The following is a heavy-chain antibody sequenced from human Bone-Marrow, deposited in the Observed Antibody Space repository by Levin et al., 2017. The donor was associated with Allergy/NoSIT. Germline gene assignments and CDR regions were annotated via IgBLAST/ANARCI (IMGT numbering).Heavy chain of an antibody. CDR3: ARDDYSDFTGWV. D-gene: IGHD3-9*01. J-gene: IGHJ4*02. CDR2: ISSSGST. CDR1: GGSVSSATFY. V-gene: IGHV4-61*01. Sequence: SQTLSLTCTVSGGSVSSATFYWSWIRQPPGKGLEWIGYISSSGSTYYNPSLMSRVTISVHTSKNQFSLRLSSVSAADTAVYYCARDDYSDFTGWVWGQGSLVTVSS.